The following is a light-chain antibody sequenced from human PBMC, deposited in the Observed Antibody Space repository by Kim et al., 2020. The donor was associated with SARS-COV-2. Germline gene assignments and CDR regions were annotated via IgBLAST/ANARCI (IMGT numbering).Light chain of an antibody. V-gene: IGLV1-47*01. CDR3: AAWDDSLSGWV. J-gene: IGLJ3*02. CDR2: RNN. Sequence: GRRVPISCSGSSSNIGSNYVYWYQQVPGTAPKLLIHRNNQRPSGVPDRFSGSKSGTSASLAISGLRSEDEADYYCAAWDDSLSGWVFGGGTKVTVL. CDR1: SSNIGSNY.